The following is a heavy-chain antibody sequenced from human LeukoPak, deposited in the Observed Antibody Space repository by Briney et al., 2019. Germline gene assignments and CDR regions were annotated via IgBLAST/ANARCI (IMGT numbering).Heavy chain of an antibody. V-gene: IGHV4-34*01. D-gene: IGHD2-21*02. CDR2: ISHTGDIT. CDR3: ARVPDITARSCDS. J-gene: IGHJ4*02. Sequence: SETLSLTCAVYGGSFSNYYWTWIRQTPGKGQEWIGEISHTGDITNYNPSLKSRVTISVDSSKKQFSLKVTSVTAADTGVYYCARVPDITARSCDSWGPGTLVVVSS. CDR1: GGSFSNYY.